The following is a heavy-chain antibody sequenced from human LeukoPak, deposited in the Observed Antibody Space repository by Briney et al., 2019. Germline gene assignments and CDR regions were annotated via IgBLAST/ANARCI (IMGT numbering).Heavy chain of an antibody. J-gene: IGHJ5*02. CDR1: GFTFSSSV. CDR3: AKRTRGYTLDWFDP. CDR2: ISGDGGNT. V-gene: IGHV3-23*01. Sequence: GGSLRLSCAASGFTFSSSVMSSVRQAPGKGLEWVSGISGDGGNTYYADSVKGRFTISRDNSKNTLYVQMNSLRAKDTAVYYCAKRTRGYTLDWFDPWGQGTLVTVSS. D-gene: IGHD6-13*01.